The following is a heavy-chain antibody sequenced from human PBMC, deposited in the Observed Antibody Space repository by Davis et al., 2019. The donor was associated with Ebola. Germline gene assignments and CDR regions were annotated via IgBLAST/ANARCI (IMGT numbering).Heavy chain of an antibody. CDR3: ARSPLAYYYDSSGYYQGSNWFDP. CDR2: IYYSGST. Sequence: MPSETLSLTCTVSGGSISSRSYYWGWIRQPPGKGLEWIGSIYYSGSTYYNPSLKSRVTISVDTSKNQFSLKLSSVTAADTAVYYCARSPLAYYYDSSGYYQGSNWFDPWGQGTLVTVSS. V-gene: IGHV4-39*01. J-gene: IGHJ5*02. D-gene: IGHD3-22*01. CDR1: GGSISSRSYY.